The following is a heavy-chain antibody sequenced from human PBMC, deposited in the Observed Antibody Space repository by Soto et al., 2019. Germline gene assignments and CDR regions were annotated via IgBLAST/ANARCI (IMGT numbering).Heavy chain of an antibody. Sequence: QVQLVQSGAEVKKPGASVKVSCKASGYTFTSYAMHWVRQAPGQRLEWMGWINAGNGNTKYSQKFQGRVTITRDTSASTAYMELSSLRSEDTAVYYCARDGREDDSSSWFNVAYYYYGMDVWGQGTTVTVSS. V-gene: IGHV1-3*01. CDR3: ARDGREDDSSSWFNVAYYYYGMDV. J-gene: IGHJ6*02. CDR1: GYTFTSYA. D-gene: IGHD6-13*01. CDR2: INAGNGNT.